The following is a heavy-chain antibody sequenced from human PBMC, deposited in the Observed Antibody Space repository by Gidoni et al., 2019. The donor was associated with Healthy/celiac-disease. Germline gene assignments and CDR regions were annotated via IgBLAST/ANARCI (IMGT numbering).Heavy chain of an antibody. CDR2: ISAYTGNT. CDR1: GYTFTSYG. Sequence: QVQLVQSGAEVKKPGASVQVSCKASGYTFTSYGISWVRQAPGQGLEWMGWISAYTGNTNYAQKLQGRVTMTTDTSTSTAYMELRSLRSDDTAVYYCARDRTIVGANHILDYWGQGTLVTVSS. D-gene: IGHD1-26*01. V-gene: IGHV1-18*01. J-gene: IGHJ4*02. CDR3: ARDRTIVGANHILDY.